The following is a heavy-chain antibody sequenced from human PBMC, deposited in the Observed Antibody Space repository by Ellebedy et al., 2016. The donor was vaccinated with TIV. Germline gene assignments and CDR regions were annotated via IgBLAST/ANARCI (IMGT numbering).Heavy chain of an antibody. J-gene: IGHJ6*02. V-gene: IGHV3-30-3*01. D-gene: IGHD2/OR15-2a*01. CDR2: ISYDGSNK. CDR1: GFTFSSYA. CDR3: ARSMSYYYYGMDV. Sequence: GGSLRLSCAASGFTFSSYAMHWVRQAPGKGLGWVAVISYDGSNKYYADSVKGRFTISRDNSKKTLYLQMNSLRAEDTAVYYCARSMSYYYYGMDVWGQGTTVTVSS.